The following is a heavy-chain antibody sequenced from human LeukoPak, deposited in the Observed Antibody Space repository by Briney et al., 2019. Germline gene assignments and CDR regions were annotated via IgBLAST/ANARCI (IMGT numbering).Heavy chain of an antibody. CDR2: IIPIFGTA. D-gene: IGHD6-13*01. CDR3: ARVGAAATGMDV. J-gene: IGHJ6*02. V-gene: IGHV1-69*05. Sequence: ASVKVSCKASGGTFSSYAISWVRQAPGQGLEWMGGIIPIFGTANYAQKFQGRVTITTDESTSTAYMELSSLRSEDTAVYYCARVGAAATGMDVWGQGTTVTVSS. CDR1: GGTFSSYA.